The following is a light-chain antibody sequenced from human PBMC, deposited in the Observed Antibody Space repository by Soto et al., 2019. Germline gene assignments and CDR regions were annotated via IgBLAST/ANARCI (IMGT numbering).Light chain of an antibody. J-gene: IGLJ1*01. CDR2: EVN. CDR3: CSFTSSNTHV. V-gene: IGLV2-14*01. CDR1: SSDVGAYNY. Sequence: QSALTQPASVSGSPGQSITISCTGTSSDVGAYNYVSWYQQHPGKAPKLILFEVNKRPSGVSGRFSGSKSGNTASLTISGLQAEDEADYYCCSFTSSNTHVFGTGTKLTVL.